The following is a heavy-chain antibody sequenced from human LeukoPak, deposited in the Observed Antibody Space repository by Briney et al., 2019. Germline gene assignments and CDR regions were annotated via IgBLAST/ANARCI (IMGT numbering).Heavy chain of an antibody. CDR1: GFTFSTTW. Sequence: GGSLRLSCAPSGFTFSTTWMHWVRQAPGEGLVWVSCINPDGSYTAYADSVKGRFTISRDNAKNTLYLQMNSLRDEDTAVYYCVRGGSTVSEGPWGQGTLVTVSS. CDR2: INPDGSYT. D-gene: IGHD4-17*01. CDR3: VRGGSTVSEGP. V-gene: IGHV3-74*03. J-gene: IGHJ5*02.